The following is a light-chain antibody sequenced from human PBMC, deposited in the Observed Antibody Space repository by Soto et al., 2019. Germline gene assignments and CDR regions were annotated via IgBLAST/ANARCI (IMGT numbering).Light chain of an antibody. J-gene: IGKJ1*01. CDR2: AAS. V-gene: IGKV1-39*01. Sequence: ITLTQSPSSLSASVLDRFTIXFLASPAIASFLAWYQQKPGKAPKLLIYAASSLQSGVPSRFSGSGSGTDFTLTISSLQPEDFATYYCQQSYSTPRWTFGQGTKVDIK. CDR3: QQSYSTPRWT. CDR1: PAIASF.